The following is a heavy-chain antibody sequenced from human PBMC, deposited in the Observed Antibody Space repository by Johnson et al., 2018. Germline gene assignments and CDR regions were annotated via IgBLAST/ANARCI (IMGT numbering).Heavy chain of an antibody. J-gene: IGHJ6*02. CDR1: GFIVSSNY. V-gene: IGHV3-53*01. D-gene: IGHD2-21*01. CDR3: ATSVVIPCYYYTMDV. CDR2: IYNGGTT. Sequence: QLVESGGGVIQPGGSLRLSCAASGFIVSSNYMSWVRQAPGKGLEWVSVIYNGGTTYYADSVKGRFTISRDNSKNTLYLQMNILRAEDTAMYYCATSVVIPCYYYTMDVWGQGTTVTVSS.